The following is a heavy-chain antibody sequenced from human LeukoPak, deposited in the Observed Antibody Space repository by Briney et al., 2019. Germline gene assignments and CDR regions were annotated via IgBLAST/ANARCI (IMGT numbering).Heavy chain of an antibody. CDR1: GFTFS. CDR3: AKDGNWASVS. Sequence: GGSLRLSCVGSGFTFSVHWVRQVPGKGLEGLTFIRHDGTDQHYADSVRGRFTISRDNSKSTVYLQMNSLRPEDTALYYCAKDGNWASVSWGQGTLVTVSS. V-gene: IGHV3-30*02. J-gene: IGHJ5*02. D-gene: IGHD7-27*01. CDR2: IRHDGTDQ.